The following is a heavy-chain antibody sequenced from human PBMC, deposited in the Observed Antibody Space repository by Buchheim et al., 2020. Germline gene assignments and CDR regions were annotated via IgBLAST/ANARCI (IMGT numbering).Heavy chain of an antibody. D-gene: IGHD3-3*01. Sequence: QVQLVQSGAEVKKPGASVKVSCKASGYTFTSYDINWVRQATGQGLEWMGWMNPNRGNTGYAQQFQGRVTMPRKTSISTAYMELSSLRSEDTAVYYCARVAWSSYYIYYGMDVWGQGTT. CDR1: GYTFTSYD. CDR3: ARVAWSSYYIYYGMDV. CDR2: MNPNRGNT. V-gene: IGHV1-8*01. J-gene: IGHJ6*02.